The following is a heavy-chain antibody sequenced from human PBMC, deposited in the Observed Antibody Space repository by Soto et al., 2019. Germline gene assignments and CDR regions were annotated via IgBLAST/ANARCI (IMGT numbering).Heavy chain of an antibody. V-gene: IGHV3-48*03. CDR3: AKGGGSCCFDC. J-gene: IGHJ4*02. D-gene: IGHD2-15*01. CDR2: ITTSGGTI. Sequence: EVQLVEAGGGVVQPGGSLRLSCEASGFTFSNYEMNWVRQAPGKGLEWISYITTSGGTIYYADSVKGRFTISRDNAKSSLYLQMNSLRAEDTAVYYCAKGGGSCCFDCWGQGTLVTVSS. CDR1: GFTFSNYE.